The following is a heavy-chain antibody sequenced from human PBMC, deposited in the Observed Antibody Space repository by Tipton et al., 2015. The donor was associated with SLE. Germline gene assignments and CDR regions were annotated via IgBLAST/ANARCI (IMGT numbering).Heavy chain of an antibody. Sequence: TLSLTCTVSGGSISSHYWSWIRQPPGKGLEWIGYIYYSGSTYYNPSLKSRVTISVDTSKNQFSLKLSSVTAADTAVYYCARAVTTVSRAAFDIWGQGTMVTVSS. CDR1: GGSISSHY. CDR3: ARAVTTVSRAAFDI. J-gene: IGHJ3*02. CDR2: IYYSGST. V-gene: IGHV4-59*11. D-gene: IGHD4-11*01.